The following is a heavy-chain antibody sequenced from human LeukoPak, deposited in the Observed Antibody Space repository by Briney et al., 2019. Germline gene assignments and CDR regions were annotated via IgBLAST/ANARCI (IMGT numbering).Heavy chain of an antibody. CDR3: ARVPEYSSGWPPYYYYGMDV. CDR2: MNPNSGNT. Sequence: ASVKVSCKASGGTFSSYDINWVRQATGQGLEWMGWMNPNSGNTGYAQKFQGRVTMTRNTSISTAYMELSSLRSEDTAVYYCARVPEYSSGWPPYYYYGMDVWGQGTTVTVSS. V-gene: IGHV1-8*02. CDR1: GGTFSSYD. D-gene: IGHD6-19*01. J-gene: IGHJ6*02.